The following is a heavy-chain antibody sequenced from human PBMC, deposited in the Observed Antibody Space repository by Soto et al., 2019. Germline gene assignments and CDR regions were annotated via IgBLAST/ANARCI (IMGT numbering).Heavy chain of an antibody. CDR3: AKDKKSERMQPDYGMDV. D-gene: IGHD6-13*01. V-gene: IGHV3-23*01. CDR1: GFTFDSCV. Sequence: PGGSLRLSCAASGFTFDSCVMSWVRQAPGKGLEWLSLISGSGRYTDYAESAKGRFTISRDNSKNTLYLQMNSLRVEDTAEYFCAKDKKSERMQPDYGMDVWGQGTTVTVSS. CDR2: ISGSGRYT. J-gene: IGHJ6*02.